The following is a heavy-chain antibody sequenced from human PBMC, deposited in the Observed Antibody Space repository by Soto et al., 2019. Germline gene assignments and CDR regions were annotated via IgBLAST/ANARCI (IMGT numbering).Heavy chain of an antibody. Sequence: QVQLVQSGAEVEKPGASVKVSCKTSGDTFIGYYMHWVRQAPGQGLEWMGWINPNSGATNYAQKFQGWVTMTRDTSVSTAYMELNRLRSDDTAVYYCAREGGYCSGGSCFDYWGQGTLVTVSS. D-gene: IGHD2-15*01. CDR3: AREGGYCSGGSCFDY. CDR2: INPNSGAT. J-gene: IGHJ4*02. CDR1: GDTFIGYY. V-gene: IGHV1-2*04.